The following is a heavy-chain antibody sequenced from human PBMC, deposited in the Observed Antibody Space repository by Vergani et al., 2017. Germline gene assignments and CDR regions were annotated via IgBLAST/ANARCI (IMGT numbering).Heavy chain of an antibody. CDR1: GYSISSGYY. J-gene: IGHJ6*02. CDR2: IYHSGST. CDR3: ARLRLEDSGYDVGGMDV. D-gene: IGHD5-12*01. V-gene: IGHV4-38-2*01. Sequence: QVQLQESGPGLVKPSETLSLTCAVSGYSISSGYYWGWIRQPPGKGLEWIGSIYHSGSTYYNPSLKSRVTISVDTSKNQFSLKLSSVTAADTAVYYCARLRLEDSGYDVGGMDVWGQ.